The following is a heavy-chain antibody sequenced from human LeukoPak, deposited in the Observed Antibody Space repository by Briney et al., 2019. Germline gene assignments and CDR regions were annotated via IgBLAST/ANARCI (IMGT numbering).Heavy chain of an antibody. J-gene: IGHJ4*02. CDR3: ARDLAPAVVVPAAIRNPFDY. CDR1: GYTFTGCY. D-gene: IGHD2-2*02. Sequence: ASVKVSCKASGYTFTGCYMHWVRQAPGQGLEWMGWINHNSGGTNYAQKFQGRVTMTRDTSISTAYMELSRLRSDDTAVYYCARDLAPAVVVPAAIRNPFDYWGQGTLITVSS. V-gene: IGHV1-2*02. CDR2: INHNSGGT.